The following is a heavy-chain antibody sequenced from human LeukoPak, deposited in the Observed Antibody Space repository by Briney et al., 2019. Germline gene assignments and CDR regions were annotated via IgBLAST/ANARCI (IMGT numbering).Heavy chain of an antibody. D-gene: IGHD3-22*01. CDR1: GGSISRYY. J-gene: IGHJ4*02. CDR2: IYYSGST. CDR3: ARHYYDSSGHFPTDY. Sequence: SETLSLTCTVSGGSISRYYWSWIRQPPGKALEWIGYIYYSGSTNYNPSLKSRVTISLDTSENQFSLQLTSVTAADTAFYYCARHYYDSSGHFPTDYWGQGTLVTVSS. V-gene: IGHV4-59*08.